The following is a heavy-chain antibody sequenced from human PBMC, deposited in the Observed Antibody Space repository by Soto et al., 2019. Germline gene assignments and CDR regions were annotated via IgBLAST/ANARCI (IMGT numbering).Heavy chain of an antibody. V-gene: IGHV1-69*13. D-gene: IGHD2-2*01. CDR3: AKEDYQLLDSLYYYDGMDV. CDR2: IIPIFGSA. Sequence: SVNVSCKASGGTFSSYAISWVRQAPGQGLEWMGGIIPIFGSANYAQKFQGRVTITADESTSTAYMELSGLRSEDTAVYYCAKEDYQLLDSLYYYDGMDVWGQGTTVTVSS. CDR1: GGTFSSYA. J-gene: IGHJ6*02.